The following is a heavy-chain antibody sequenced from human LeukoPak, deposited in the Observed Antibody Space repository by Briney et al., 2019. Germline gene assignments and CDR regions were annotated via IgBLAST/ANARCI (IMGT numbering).Heavy chain of an antibody. D-gene: IGHD3-10*01. V-gene: IGHV3-73*01. Sequence: GGSLRLSCAASGFTFSDSIVHWVRQASGEGLEWVGRIRSKPNSYATAYAASVKGRFTISRDDSKNTAYLFMDSLKTADTAVYYCARAKFGFGETLDYWGQGTLVIVSS. CDR1: GFTFSDSI. J-gene: IGHJ4*02. CDR2: IRSKPNSYAT. CDR3: ARAKFGFGETLDY.